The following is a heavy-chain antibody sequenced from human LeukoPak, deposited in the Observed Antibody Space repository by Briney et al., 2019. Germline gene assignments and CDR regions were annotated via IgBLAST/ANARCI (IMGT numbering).Heavy chain of an antibody. D-gene: IGHD6-13*01. J-gene: IGHJ4*02. CDR1: GYSFTSYW. CDR2: IDPSDSYT. V-gene: IGHV5-10-1*01. CDR3: ARRDRYSWYSFDY. Sequence: GESLRISCQGSGYSFTSYWITWVRQMPGKGLEWMGRIDPSDSYTNYSPSFQGHVTISVDKSISTAYLQWSSLQASDTAMYYCARRDRYSWYSFDYWGQGTLVTVSS.